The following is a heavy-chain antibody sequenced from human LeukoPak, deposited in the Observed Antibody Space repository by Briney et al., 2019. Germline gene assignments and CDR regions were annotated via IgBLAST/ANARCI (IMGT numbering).Heavy chain of an antibody. CDR1: EFTFSSYW. Sequence: GGSLRLSCTASEFTFSSYWMSWVRQAPGKGLEWVANIKQDGSEKDYVDSVKGRFTISRDNAKNSLYLQMNSLRAEDTAVYYCARYCGGDCYGMDDWGQGTTVTVSS. CDR2: IKQDGSEK. V-gene: IGHV3-7*01. CDR3: ARYCGGDCYGMDD. J-gene: IGHJ6*02. D-gene: IGHD2-21*01.